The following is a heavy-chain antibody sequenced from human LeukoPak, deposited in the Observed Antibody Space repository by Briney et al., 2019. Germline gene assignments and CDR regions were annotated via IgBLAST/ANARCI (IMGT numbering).Heavy chain of an antibody. D-gene: IGHD3-22*01. V-gene: IGHV3-21*01. CDR1: GFTFSSYS. Sequence: GGSLRLSCAASGFTFSSYSMNWVRQAPGKGLEWVSAISGSGTYIYYADSVKGRFTISRDNAKNSLYLQMNSLRAEDTAVYYCARDGWDYYDSSGYSGASFDIWGQGTMVTVSS. J-gene: IGHJ3*02. CDR2: ISGSGTYI. CDR3: ARDGWDYYDSSGYSGASFDI.